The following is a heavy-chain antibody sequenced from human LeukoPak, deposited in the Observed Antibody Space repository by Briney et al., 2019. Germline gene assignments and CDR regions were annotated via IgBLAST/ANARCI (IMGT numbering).Heavy chain of an antibody. CDR1: GYTFTSYG. V-gene: IGHV1-18*04. D-gene: IGHD3-16*01. Sequence: ASVKVSCKASGYTFTSYGISWVRQAPGQGLDWMGWISAYSGNTNYAQELQGRVTMTTDTSTSTAYMELRSLRSDDTAVYYCARGGGAGRYYYYYMDVWGKGTTVTVSS. CDR3: ARGGGAGRYYYYYMDV. CDR2: ISAYSGNT. J-gene: IGHJ6*03.